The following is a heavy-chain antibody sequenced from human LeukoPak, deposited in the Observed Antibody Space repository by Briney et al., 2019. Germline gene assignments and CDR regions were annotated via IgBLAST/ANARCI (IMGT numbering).Heavy chain of an antibody. CDR1: GESFTIYY. J-gene: IGHJ6*04. V-gene: IGHV4-34*01. CDR2: INHSGST. Sequence: PSETLSLTCAVYGESFTIYYWSWIRQPPGMGLEWIGEINHSGSTNYNPSLKSRATISVDASKNQFSLKLSSVTAADTAVYYCATRDVWGKGTTVTVSS. CDR3: ATRDV.